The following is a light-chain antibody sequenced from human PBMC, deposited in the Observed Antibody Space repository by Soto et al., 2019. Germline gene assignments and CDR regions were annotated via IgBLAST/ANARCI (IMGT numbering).Light chain of an antibody. CDR1: QSISSN. CDR2: GAS. J-gene: IGKJ2*01. Sequence: DIQMTQSPYSLSASVGDRVTITCRASQSISSNLNWYQQRPGKAPKLLIYGASSLQTGVPSRFSGSGSGTAFTLIISSLQPEDFATYYCQESYITPRTFGQGTKLEIK. CDR3: QESYITPRT. V-gene: IGKV1-39*01.